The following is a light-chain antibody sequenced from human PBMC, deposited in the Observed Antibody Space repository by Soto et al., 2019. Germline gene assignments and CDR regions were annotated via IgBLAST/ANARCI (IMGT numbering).Light chain of an antibody. Sequence: SYELTQPPSVSVSPGQTASITCSGDKLGDKYACWYQQKPGQSPVLVIYQDTKRPSGIPERISGSNSGNTATLTISGTQAMDEADYYCQAWDSGIVLFGGGTQLTVL. V-gene: IGLV3-1*01. CDR3: QAWDSGIVL. J-gene: IGLJ2*01. CDR1: KLGDKY. CDR2: QDT.